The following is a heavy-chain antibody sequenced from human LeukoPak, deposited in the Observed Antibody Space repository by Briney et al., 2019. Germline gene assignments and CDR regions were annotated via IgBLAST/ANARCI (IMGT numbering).Heavy chain of an antibody. CDR1: GYTFTSYD. CDR2: MNPNSGNT. CDR3: ARSLRLRFRGYYYYYMDV. J-gene: IGHJ6*03. D-gene: IGHD5-12*01. Sequence: ASVKVSCKASGYTFTSYDINWVRQATGQGLEWMGWMNPNSGNTGYAQKFQGRVTMTRNTSISTAYMELSSLRSEDTAVYYCARSLRLRFRGYYYYYMDVWGKGTTVTVSS. V-gene: IGHV1-8*01.